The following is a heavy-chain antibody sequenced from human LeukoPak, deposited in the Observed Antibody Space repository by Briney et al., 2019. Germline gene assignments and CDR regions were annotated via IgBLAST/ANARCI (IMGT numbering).Heavy chain of an antibody. CDR2: ISGSGGYT. J-gene: IGHJ4*02. CDR1: GFTVSSNY. D-gene: IGHD1-14*01. V-gene: IGHV3-23*01. Sequence: GGSLRLSCAASGFTVSSNYMSWVRQAPGKGLEWVSGISGSGGYTYYADAVKGRFTISRDNSKSTLYLQMNSLRAEDTAVYYCAKNARKADGPRVGRPCYFDYWGQGTLVTVSS. CDR3: AKNARKADGPRVGRPCYFDY.